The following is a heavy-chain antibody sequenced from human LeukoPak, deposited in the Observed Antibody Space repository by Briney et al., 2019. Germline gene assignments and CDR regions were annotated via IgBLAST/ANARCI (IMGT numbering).Heavy chain of an antibody. J-gene: IGHJ4*02. D-gene: IGHD3-22*01. CDR2: IWYDGSSK. CDR3: ARGLDSSGYYIGS. CDR1: GFIFSSYG. V-gene: IGHV3-33*01. Sequence: GGSLRLSCAASGFIFSSYGMHWVRQAPGKGLEWVAVIWYDGSSKHYVDSVKGRFTISRDNSKNTVYLQMNSLRAEDTAVYYCARGLDSSGYYIGSWGQGTLVTVSS.